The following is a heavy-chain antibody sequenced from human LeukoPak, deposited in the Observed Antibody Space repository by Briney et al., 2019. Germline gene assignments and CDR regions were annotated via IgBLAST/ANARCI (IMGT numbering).Heavy chain of an antibody. CDR1: GVSISGGVYY. J-gene: IGHJ4*02. CDR3: AREGAGKVFDY. CDR2: IYYSGST. Sequence: PSETLSLTCTVSGVSISGGVYYWSWIRQHPGKGLEWIGYIYYSGSTYYNPSLKSRVTISVETPKKQFSLKLSSVTAADTAVYYCAREGAGKVFDYWGQGTLVTVSS. D-gene: IGHD6-19*01. V-gene: IGHV4-31*03.